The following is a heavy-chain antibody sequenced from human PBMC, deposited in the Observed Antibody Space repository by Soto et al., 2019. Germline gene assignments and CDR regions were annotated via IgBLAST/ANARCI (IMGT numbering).Heavy chain of an antibody. D-gene: IGHD5-18*01. CDR2: ISSSSSYI. CDR1: GFTFSSYS. J-gene: IGHJ4*02. Sequence: AGGSLRLSCAASGFTFSSYSMNWVRQAPGKGLEWVSSISSSSSYIYYADSVRGRFTISRDNAKNSLYLQMNSLRAEDTALYYCARDPNGSRYGYGLGYCGQVPMVTVSP. V-gene: IGHV3-21*01. CDR3: ARDPNGSRYGYGLGY.